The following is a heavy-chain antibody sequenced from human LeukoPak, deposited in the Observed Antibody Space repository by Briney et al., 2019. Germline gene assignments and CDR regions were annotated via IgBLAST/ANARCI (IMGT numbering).Heavy chain of an antibody. V-gene: IGHV4-59*01. Sequence: KASETLSLTCTASGGSISSYYWSWIRQPPGKGLEWIGYIYYSGSTNYNPSLKSRVTISVDTSKNQFSLKLSSVTAADTAVYYCARVIRYYYDSSGYDAFDIWGQGTMVTVSS. CDR1: GGSISSYY. J-gene: IGHJ3*02. CDR3: ARVIRYYYDSSGYDAFDI. CDR2: IYYSGST. D-gene: IGHD3-22*01.